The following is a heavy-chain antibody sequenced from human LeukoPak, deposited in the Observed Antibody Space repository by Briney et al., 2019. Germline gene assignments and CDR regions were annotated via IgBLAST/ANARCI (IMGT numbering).Heavy chain of an antibody. D-gene: IGHD6-19*01. Sequence: GGSLRLSCAASGFTFSSYGMHWVRQAPGKGLEWVAFIRYDGSNKYYADSVKGRFTISRDNSKNTLYLQMNSLRAEDTAVYYCAKDPRWLVPQYFQHWGQGTLVTVSS. V-gene: IGHV3-30*02. CDR3: AKDPRWLVPQYFQH. J-gene: IGHJ1*01. CDR1: GFTFSSYG. CDR2: IRYDGSNK.